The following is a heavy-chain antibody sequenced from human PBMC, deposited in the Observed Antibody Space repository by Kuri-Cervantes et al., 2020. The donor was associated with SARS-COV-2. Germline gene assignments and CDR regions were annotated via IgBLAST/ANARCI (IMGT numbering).Heavy chain of an antibody. CDR2: IRYDGSNK. Sequence: GESLKISCAASGFAFSSYGMHWVRQAPGKGLEWVAFIRYDGSNKYYADSVKGRFTISRDNSKNTLYLQMNSLRAEDTAVYYCAKGEAAAGTWGYWGQGNLVNVSS. CDR3: AKGEAAAGTWGY. V-gene: IGHV3-30*02. J-gene: IGHJ4*02. D-gene: IGHD6-13*01. CDR1: GFAFSSYG.